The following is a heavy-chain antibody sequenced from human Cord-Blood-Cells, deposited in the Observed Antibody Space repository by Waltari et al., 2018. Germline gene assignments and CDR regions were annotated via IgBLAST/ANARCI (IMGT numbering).Heavy chain of an antibody. V-gene: IGHV1-3*01. D-gene: IGHD5-12*01. CDR1: GYTFTSYA. J-gene: IGHJ3*02. Sequence: QVQLVQSGAEVKKPGASVKVSCKASGYTFTSYAMHWVRTAPGKRLEWMGWINAGNGNTKYSQKFQGRVTITRDTSASTAYMELSSLRSEDTAVYYCARGPSRRKDGYNYAFDIWGQGTMVTVSS. CDR3: ARGPSRRKDGYNYAFDI. CDR2: INAGNGNT.